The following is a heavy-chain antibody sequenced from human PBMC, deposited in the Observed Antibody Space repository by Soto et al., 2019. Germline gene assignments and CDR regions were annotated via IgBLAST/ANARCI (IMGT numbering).Heavy chain of an antibody. CDR2: ISYDGSNK. J-gene: IGHJ6*02. Sequence: QVQLVESGGGVVQPGRSLRLSCAASGFTFSSYGMHWVRQAPGKGLEWVAVISYDGSNKYYADSVKGRFTISRDNSKNTLYLQMNSLRAEDTAVYYCANWGGRGVIDSYFGMDVWGQGTKVTVSS. CDR1: GFTFSSYG. CDR3: ANWGGRGVIDSYFGMDV. D-gene: IGHD3-10*01. V-gene: IGHV3-30*18.